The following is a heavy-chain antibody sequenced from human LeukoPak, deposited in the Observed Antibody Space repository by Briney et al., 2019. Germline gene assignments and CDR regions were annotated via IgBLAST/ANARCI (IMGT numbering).Heavy chain of an antibody. CDR1: GYRFTNYW. Sequence: GESLKISCKGFGYRFTNYWIGWVRQMPGKGLEWMGIIYPGDSDTRYSPSFQGQVTISADKSINTAYLQWSSLKASDTAMYYCVLAGSGSYCFDYWGQGILVTVSS. D-gene: IGHD3-10*01. CDR3: VLAGSGSYCFDY. J-gene: IGHJ4*02. CDR2: IYPGDSDT. V-gene: IGHV5-51*01.